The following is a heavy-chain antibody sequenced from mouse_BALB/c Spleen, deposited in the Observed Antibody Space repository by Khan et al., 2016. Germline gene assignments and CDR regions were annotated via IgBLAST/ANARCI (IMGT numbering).Heavy chain of an antibody. V-gene: IGHV3-2*02. CDR1: GYSITSDYA. CDR3: ARSAYRDKDAMDY. CDR2: ISYSGST. Sequence: EVELVESGPGLVKPSQSLSLTCTVAGYSITSDYAWNWIRQFPGNRLEWMGYISYSGSTSYNPTLKSRISITRDNSKKQVFLQLNSVTSEDTGTYYSARSAYRDKDAMDYWGQGTSVTVSS. D-gene: IGHD1-3*01. J-gene: IGHJ4*01.